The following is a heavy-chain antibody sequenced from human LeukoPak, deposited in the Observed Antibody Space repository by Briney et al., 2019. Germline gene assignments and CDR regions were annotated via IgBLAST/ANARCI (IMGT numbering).Heavy chain of an antibody. CDR3: ARDYVDTAMGVNWFDP. CDR2: IYYSGST. D-gene: IGHD5-18*01. CDR1: GGSISSSSYY. J-gene: IGHJ5*02. Sequence: PSETLSLTCTVSGGSISSSSYYWGWIRQPPGKGLEWIGSIYYSGSTYYNPSLKSRVTISVDTSKNQFSLKLSSVIAADTAVYYCARDYVDTAMGVNWFDPWGQGTLVTVSS. V-gene: IGHV4-39*07.